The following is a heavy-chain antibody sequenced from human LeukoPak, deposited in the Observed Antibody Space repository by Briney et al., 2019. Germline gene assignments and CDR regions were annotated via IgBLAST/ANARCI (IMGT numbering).Heavy chain of an antibody. V-gene: IGHV1-2*02. CDR2: INPNSGGT. CDR3: ASRSGYSYGSSGYFQH. CDR1: GYTFTGYY. J-gene: IGHJ1*01. D-gene: IGHD5-18*01. Sequence: ASVKVSCKASGYTFTGYYMHWVRQAPGQGLEWMGWINPNSGGTNYAQKFQGRVTMTRDTSISTAYMELSRLRSDDTAVYYCASRSGYSYGSSGYFQHWGQGTLVTVSS.